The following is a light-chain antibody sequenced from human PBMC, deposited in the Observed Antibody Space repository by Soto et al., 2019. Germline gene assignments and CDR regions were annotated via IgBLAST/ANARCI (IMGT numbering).Light chain of an antibody. Sequence: DIQMTQSPSSVSASVGDRVTITCRASEGISSWLGWYQQKPGKAPKLPIYAASSLQSGVPSRLNGSGSGTDFTLTISSLQPEDFATYSCQQANSLPFTFGGGTKVEIK. V-gene: IGKV1D-12*01. CDR2: AAS. J-gene: IGKJ4*01. CDR3: QQANSLPFT. CDR1: EGISSW.